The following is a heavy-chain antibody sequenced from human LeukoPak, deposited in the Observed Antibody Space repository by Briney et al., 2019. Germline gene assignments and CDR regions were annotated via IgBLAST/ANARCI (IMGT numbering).Heavy chain of an antibody. Sequence: GGSLRLSCAASGFTVSSNYMSWVRQAPGKGLEWVSVIYSGGSTYYADSVKGRFTISRDNSKNTLYLQMNSLRAEDTAVYYCARAVSDSSGYGYWGQGTLVTVSS. CDR1: GFTVSSNY. V-gene: IGHV3-53*01. J-gene: IGHJ4*02. D-gene: IGHD3-22*01. CDR3: ARAVSDSSGYGY. CDR2: IYSGGST.